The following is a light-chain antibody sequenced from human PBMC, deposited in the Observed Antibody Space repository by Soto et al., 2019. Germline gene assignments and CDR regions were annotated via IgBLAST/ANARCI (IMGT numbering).Light chain of an antibody. CDR1: QTVSSSY. Sequence: EFVLTPSPAPLSLSPGERATLSCRASQTVSSSYLAWYQQKPGQAPRLLIYGASSRATGIPDRFSGSGSATDSTLTISRLEPEDFAVYYCQQYGNSPWTFGQGTKVDI. V-gene: IGKV3-20*01. CDR3: QQYGNSPWT. J-gene: IGKJ1*01. CDR2: GAS.